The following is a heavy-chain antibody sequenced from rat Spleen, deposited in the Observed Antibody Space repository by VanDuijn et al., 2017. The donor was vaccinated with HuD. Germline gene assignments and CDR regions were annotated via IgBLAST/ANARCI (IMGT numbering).Heavy chain of an antibody. CDR3: ARHNSGYGVMDA. J-gene: IGHJ4*01. CDR1: GFIFSDHY. CDR2: INYDGRST. D-gene: IGHD4-3*01. V-gene: IGHV5-29*01. Sequence: EVQLVESDGGLVQPGRSLKLSCIASGFIFSDHYVAWFRQAPTKGLEWVATINYDGRSTFYRDSVRARFTISRDNAKSTLYLQMDSLRSEDTATYYCARHNSGYGVMDAWGQGASVTVSS.